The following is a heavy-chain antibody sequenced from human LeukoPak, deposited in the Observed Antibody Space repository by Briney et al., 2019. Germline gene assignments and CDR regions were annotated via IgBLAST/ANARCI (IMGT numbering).Heavy chain of an antibody. CDR3: AKDPQVGATRGYYFDY. V-gene: IGHV3-30*18. Sequence: PGGSLILSCAASEFTFSSYGMHWVRQAPGKGLEWVAVISYDGSNKYYEDSVKGRFTISRDNSKNTLYLQMNSLRTEDTAVYYCAKDPQVGATRGYYFDYWGQGTLVTVSS. D-gene: IGHD1-26*01. J-gene: IGHJ4*02. CDR1: EFTFSSYG. CDR2: ISYDGSNK.